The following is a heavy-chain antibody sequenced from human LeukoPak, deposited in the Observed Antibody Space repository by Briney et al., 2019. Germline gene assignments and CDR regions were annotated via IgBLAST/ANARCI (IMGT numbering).Heavy chain of an antibody. CDR2: ISAYNGNT. CDR3: AREYSSSSPYYYYYYMDV. Sequence: GASVKVSCKASGYTFTSYGISWVRQAPGQGLEWMGWISAYNGNTNYAQKLQGRVTMTTDTSTSKAYMELRSLRSDDTAVYYCAREYSSSSPYYYYYYMDVWGKGTTVTVSS. J-gene: IGHJ6*03. CDR1: GYTFTSYG. V-gene: IGHV1-18*01. D-gene: IGHD6-6*01.